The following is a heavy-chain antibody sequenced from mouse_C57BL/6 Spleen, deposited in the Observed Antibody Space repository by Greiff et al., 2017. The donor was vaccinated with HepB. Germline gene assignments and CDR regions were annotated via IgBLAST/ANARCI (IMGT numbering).Heavy chain of an antibody. V-gene: IGHV6-6*01. CDR2: IRNKANNHAT. J-gene: IGHJ4*01. CDR1: GFTFSDAW. Sequence: EVKLVESGGGLVQPGGSMKLSCAASGFTFSDAWMDWVRQSPEKGLEWVAEIRNKANNHATYYAESVKGRFTISRDDSKSSVYLQMNSLRAEDTGIYYCRGLYYGNYEEAMDYWGQGTSVTVSS. CDR3: RGLYYGNYEEAMDY. D-gene: IGHD2-1*01.